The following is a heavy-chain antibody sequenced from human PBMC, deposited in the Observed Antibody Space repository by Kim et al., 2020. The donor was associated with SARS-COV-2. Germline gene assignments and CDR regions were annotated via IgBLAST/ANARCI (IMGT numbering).Heavy chain of an antibody. Sequence: SVKVSCKASGGTFSSYAISWVRQAPGQGLEWMGGIIPIFGTANYAQKFQGRVTITADESTSTAYMELSSLRSEDTAVYYCARGHPEQLDNWFDPWGQGTLVTVSS. D-gene: IGHD1-1*01. J-gene: IGHJ5*02. CDR2: IIPIFGTA. CDR3: ARGHPEQLDNWFDP. V-gene: IGHV1-69*13. CDR1: GGTFSSYA.